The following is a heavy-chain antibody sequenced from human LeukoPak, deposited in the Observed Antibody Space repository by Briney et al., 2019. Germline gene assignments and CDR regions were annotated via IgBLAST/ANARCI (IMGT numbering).Heavy chain of an antibody. V-gene: IGHV4-59*01. D-gene: IGHD1-26*01. CDR2: IYYSGST. CDR3: ARSSGRDDAFDI. CDR1: GGSISSYY. Sequence: SETLSLTCTVSGGSISSYYWSWIRQPPGKGLEWIGYIYYSGSTNYNPSLKSRVAISVDTSKNQFPLKLSSVTAADTAVYYCARSSGRDDAFDIWGQGTMVTV. J-gene: IGHJ3*02.